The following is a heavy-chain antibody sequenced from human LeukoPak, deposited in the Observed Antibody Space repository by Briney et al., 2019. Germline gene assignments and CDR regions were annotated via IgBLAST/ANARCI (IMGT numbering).Heavy chain of an antibody. J-gene: IGHJ4*02. CDR1: GFTFSTYW. CDR2: IKEDGRTK. V-gene: IGHV3-7*05. CDR3: ARIGYVSSSLDF. D-gene: IGHD6-6*01. Sequence: GGSLRLSCTASGFTFSTYWMSWVRQAPGKGLEWVANIKEDGRTKYYLDSVKGRFTISRDNPKNSLYLEMDSLRADDTAVYFCARIGYVSSSLDFWGQGALVTVSS.